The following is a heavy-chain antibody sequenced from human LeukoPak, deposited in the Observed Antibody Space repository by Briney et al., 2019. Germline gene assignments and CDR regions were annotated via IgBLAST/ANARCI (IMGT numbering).Heavy chain of an antibody. D-gene: IGHD1-14*01. CDR3: ARERNSYFDY. CDR2: ISSSGSAI. Sequence: GGSLRLPCAASGFTFSDYYMSWIRQAPGKGLEWVSYISSSGSAIYYADSVKGRFTISRDNAKNSLYLQVNSLRAEDTAVYYCARERNSYFDYWGQGTLVTVSS. J-gene: IGHJ4*02. CDR1: GFTFSDYY. V-gene: IGHV3-11*01.